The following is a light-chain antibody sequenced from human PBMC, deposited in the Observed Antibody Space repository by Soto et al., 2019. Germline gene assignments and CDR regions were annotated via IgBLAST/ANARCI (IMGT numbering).Light chain of an antibody. Sequence: EIVLAQTPAALSFSPGDRATLSCRASQSVSSNLAWYQQKPGQAPRLLIYGASTRATGIPARFSGSGSGTEFTLTISSLQSEDFAVYYCQQYNNWLITFGQGTRLDIK. J-gene: IGKJ5*01. CDR2: GAS. V-gene: IGKV3-15*01. CDR1: QSVSSN. CDR3: QQYNNWLIT.